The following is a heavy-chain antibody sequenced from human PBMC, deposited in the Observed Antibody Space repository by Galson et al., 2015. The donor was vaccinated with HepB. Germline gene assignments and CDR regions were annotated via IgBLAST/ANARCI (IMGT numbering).Heavy chain of an antibody. D-gene: IGHD1-1*01. Sequence: SLRLSCAASGFTFSSYSMHWVRQAPGKGLEYVSTISNNGGSTYYADSVRGRFTISRDNSQNTLYLQMSSLRAEDTAVYYCVKNWGLQGTTGTGYFDYWGQGTLVTVSS. V-gene: IGHV3-64D*06. CDR3: VKNWGLQGTTGTGYFDY. J-gene: IGHJ4*02. CDR2: ISNNGGST. CDR1: GFTFSSYS.